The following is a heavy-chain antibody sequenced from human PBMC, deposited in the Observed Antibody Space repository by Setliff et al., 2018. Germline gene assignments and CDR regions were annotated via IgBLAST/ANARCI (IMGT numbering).Heavy chain of an antibody. J-gene: IGHJ4*02. CDR2: IKQDGSEK. CDR3: AKARKRINWGIVSLPEF. D-gene: IGHD7-27*01. Sequence: GGSLRLSCAASGFTFSSYWMSWVRQAPGKGLEWVANIKQDGSEKYYVDSVKGRFTISRDNAKNSLYLQMNSLRAEDTAVYYCAKARKRINWGIVSLPEFWGQGTLVTVSS. V-gene: IGHV3-7*01. CDR1: GFTFSSYW.